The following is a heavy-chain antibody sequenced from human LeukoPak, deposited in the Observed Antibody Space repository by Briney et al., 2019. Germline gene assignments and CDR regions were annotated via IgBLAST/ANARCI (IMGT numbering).Heavy chain of an antibody. Sequence: GGSLRLSCEVSGFPFTLYNMNWVRQAPGKGLEWLSYISSSTNTIYYADSVKGRFTISRDNAKNPLYLQMNGLGAEDTAVYYCARELNGYGYYFFDYWGPGTLVTVSS. V-gene: IGHV3-48*04. J-gene: IGHJ4*02. CDR1: GFPFTLYN. D-gene: IGHD3-16*01. CDR2: ISSSTNTI. CDR3: ARELNGYGYYFFDY.